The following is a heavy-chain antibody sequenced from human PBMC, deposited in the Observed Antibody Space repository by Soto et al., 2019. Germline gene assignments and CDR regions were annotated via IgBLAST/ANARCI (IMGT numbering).Heavy chain of an antibody. CDR2: IHHREST. CDR3: GCRVGDFSYEYYGMDV. CDR1: GGSVRTNNW. V-gene: IGHV4-4*02. D-gene: IGHD3-3*01. J-gene: IGHJ6*02. Sequence: PSETLSLTCAVSGGSVRTNNWRFWVRQPTGTGLEWIGEIHHRESTNLHPSLKSRVTISVDRSKNAFSLKVRSVTAADTAVYYCGCRVGDFSYEYYGMDVWGQGTTVTVSS.